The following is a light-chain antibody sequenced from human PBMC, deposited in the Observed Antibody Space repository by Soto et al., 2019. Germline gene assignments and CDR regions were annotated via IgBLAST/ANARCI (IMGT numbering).Light chain of an antibody. CDR2: KAS. CDR3: QQRSNWPWT. J-gene: IGKJ1*01. V-gene: IGKV1-5*03. Sequence: DIQMTQSPSTLSGSVGDRVTITCRASQTISSWLAWYQQKPGKAPKLLIYKASTLKSGVPSRFSGSGSGTDFTLTISSLEPEDFAVYYCQQRSNWPWTFGQGTKVDNK. CDR1: QTISSW.